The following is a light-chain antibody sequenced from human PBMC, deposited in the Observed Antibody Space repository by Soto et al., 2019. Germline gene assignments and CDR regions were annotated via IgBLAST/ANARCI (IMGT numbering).Light chain of an antibody. CDR2: DAS. CDR3: QQLRNWPPIFP. V-gene: IGKV3-11*01. J-gene: IGKJ3*01. Sequence: EIVLTQSPATLSLSPGERATLSCRASQSVSSYLAWYQQKPGQAPRLLIYDASNRATGIPARFSGSGSGTDLPLTISSLQPEDFADYYCQQLRNWPPIFPFGPGTKVDIK. CDR1: QSVSSY.